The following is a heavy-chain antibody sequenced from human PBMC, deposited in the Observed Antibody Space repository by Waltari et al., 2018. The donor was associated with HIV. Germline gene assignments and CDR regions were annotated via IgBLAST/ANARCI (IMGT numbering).Heavy chain of an antibody. CDR3: ARDYASSVAGTGY. V-gene: IGHV3-7*01. Sequence: EVQLVESGGGLVPPGGSWRLTCPASGFTFSGYWMSWVRQAPGKGLEWVANINQDGGDKYYVESVKGRFTISRDNAKNSLYLQMNSLRAEDTALYYCARDYASSVAGTGYWGQGTLVTVSS. CDR2: INQDGGDK. J-gene: IGHJ4*02. D-gene: IGHD6-19*01. CDR1: GFTFSGYW.